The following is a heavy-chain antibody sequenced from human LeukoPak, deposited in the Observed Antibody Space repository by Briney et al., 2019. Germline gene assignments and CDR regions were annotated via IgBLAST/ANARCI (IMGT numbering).Heavy chain of an antibody. CDR2: INPNSGGT. V-gene: IGHV1-2*02. CDR3: ARDEVRTTPDY. CDR1: GYTFTGYY. Sequence: ASVKVSCKASGYTFTGYYMHWVRQAPGQGLEWMGWINPNSGGTNYAQKFQGRVTMTRDTSISTAYMELRSLRSDDTAVYYCARDEVRTTPDYWGQGTLVTVSS. J-gene: IGHJ4*02. D-gene: IGHD1-1*01.